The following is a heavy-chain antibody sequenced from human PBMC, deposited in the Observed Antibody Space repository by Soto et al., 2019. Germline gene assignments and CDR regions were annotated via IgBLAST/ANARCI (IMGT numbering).Heavy chain of an antibody. CDR2: IYYGRST. CDR1: GDSISSSSHY. V-gene: IGHV4-39*01. J-gene: IGHJ4*02. Sequence: ETLSLTCTVSGDSISSSSHYWGWIRQPPGKGLEWIGSIYYGRSTYYSPSLKSRLTISIDTSKNQFSLNLNSVTAADTALYYCAREGPPVTKSHPFYLDYWGQGILVTVSS. D-gene: IGHD4-17*01. CDR3: AREGPPVTKSHPFYLDY.